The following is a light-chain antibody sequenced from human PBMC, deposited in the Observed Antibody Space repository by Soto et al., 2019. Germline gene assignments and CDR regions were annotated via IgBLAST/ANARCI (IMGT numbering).Light chain of an antibody. CDR1: QGIDSH. J-gene: IGKJ1*01. Sequence: DIQMTQSPSSLSASVGDRVSISCRASQGIDSHLAWYQHKSGKVPKLLIYAASTLQSGVPSRFSGSGYGTDFTLTISSLQPEDVATYYCQKYNGAPKTFGQGTKVEIK. CDR3: QKYNGAPKT. CDR2: AAS. V-gene: IGKV1-27*01.